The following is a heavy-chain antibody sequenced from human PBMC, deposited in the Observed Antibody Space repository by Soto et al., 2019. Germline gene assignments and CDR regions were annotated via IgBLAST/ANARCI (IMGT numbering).Heavy chain of an antibody. Sequence: PSETLSLTCAVYGGSFSDYYWSWIRQPPGKGLEWIGEINHSGSTNYNPSLKSRVTISVDTSKNQFSLKLSSVTAADTAVYYCAREYYDILTGYPGSGMDVWGQGTTVTVSS. CDR2: INHSGST. CDR3: AREYYDILTGYPGSGMDV. D-gene: IGHD3-9*01. V-gene: IGHV4-34*01. CDR1: GGSFSDYY. J-gene: IGHJ6*02.